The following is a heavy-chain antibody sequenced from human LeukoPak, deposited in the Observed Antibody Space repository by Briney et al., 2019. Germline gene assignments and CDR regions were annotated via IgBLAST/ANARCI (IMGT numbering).Heavy chain of an antibody. CDR2: IYYSVST. Sequence: SETLSLTSTVSGGSISSYYWSCIRQPPRKELECIGYIYYSVSTNYNPSLKSRVTISVDTSKTQFSLKLRSVTAADTAVYYCVRLFGAGCWINWFARWGQGTLVSVSS. V-gene: IGHV4-59*08. J-gene: IGHJ5*02. CDR1: GGSISSYY. CDR3: VRLFGAGCWINWFAR. D-gene: IGHD3-16*01.